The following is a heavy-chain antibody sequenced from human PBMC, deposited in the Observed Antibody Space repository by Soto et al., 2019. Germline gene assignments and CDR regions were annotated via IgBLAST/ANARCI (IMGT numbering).Heavy chain of an antibody. CDR3: ARDPNAGRADY. Sequence: QVQLVQSGGGVVQPGTSLRLSCAASGFIFNRYAFHWVRQAPGKGLEWVAQISYDGSSQYYGDSVKGRFTISRDNSKNTLFLHISSLRPEDTAVYYCARDPNAGRADYWGQGTLVTVSS. CDR2: ISYDGSSQ. V-gene: IGHV3-30*15. D-gene: IGHD6-13*01. CDR1: GFIFNRYA. J-gene: IGHJ4*02.